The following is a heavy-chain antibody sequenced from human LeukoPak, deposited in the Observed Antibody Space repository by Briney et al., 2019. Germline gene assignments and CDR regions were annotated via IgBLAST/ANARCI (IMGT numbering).Heavy chain of an antibody. CDR1: GFTFSSYS. CDR3: AREERDYGSGGDY. CDR2: ISSSSGYI. D-gene: IGHD3-10*01. J-gene: IGHJ4*02. Sequence: GGSLRLSCAASGFTFSSYSMNWVRQAPGKGLEWVSSISSSSGYIYYADSVKGRFTISRDNAKNSLYLQMNSLRAEDTAVYYCAREERDYGSGGDYWGQGTLVTVSS. V-gene: IGHV3-21*01.